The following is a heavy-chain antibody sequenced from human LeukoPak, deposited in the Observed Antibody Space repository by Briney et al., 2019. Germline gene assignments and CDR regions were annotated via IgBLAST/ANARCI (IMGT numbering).Heavy chain of an antibody. D-gene: IGHD3-22*01. J-gene: IGHJ4*02. CDR3: AKGDSYYYDTSGYYILDY. V-gene: IGHV3-23*01. CDR1: GFTFTSYA. Sequence: GGSLRLSCAASGFTFTSYAMSWVRQAPGKGLEWVSAISGSGGTTYYADSVKGRFTISRDNSKNTLYLQMNSLRAEDTAIYYCAKGDSYYYDTSGYYILDYWGQGTLVTVSS. CDR2: ISGSGGTT.